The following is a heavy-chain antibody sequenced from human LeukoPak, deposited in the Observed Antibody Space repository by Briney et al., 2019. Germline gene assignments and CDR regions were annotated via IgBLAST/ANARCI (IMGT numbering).Heavy chain of an antibody. Sequence: PSETLSLTCAVYGGSFSGYYWSWIRQPPGRGLEWIGEFNLGGGTNYNPSLKSRVTISVDTSKNQFSLKLSSVTAADTAVYYCARAVSTFYYYYYYMDVWGKGTTVTISS. CDR2: FNLGGGT. V-gene: IGHV4-34*01. CDR3: ARAVSTFYYYYYYMDV. D-gene: IGHD2/OR15-2a*01. CDR1: GGSFSGYY. J-gene: IGHJ6*03.